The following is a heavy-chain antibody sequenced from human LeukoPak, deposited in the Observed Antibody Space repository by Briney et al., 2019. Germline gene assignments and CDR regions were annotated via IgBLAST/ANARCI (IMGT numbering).Heavy chain of an antibody. D-gene: IGHD5-12*01. CDR3: ARGSGYSGYDWSRGLKRDWYFDL. J-gene: IGHJ2*01. CDR1: GGSFSGYY. V-gene: IGHV4-34*01. Sequence: SETLSLTCAVYGGSFSGYYWSWIRQPLGKGLEWIGEINHSGSTNYNPSLKSRVTISVDTSKNQFSLKLSSVTAADTAVYYCARGSGYSGYDWSRGLKRDWYFDLWGRGTLVTVSS. CDR2: INHSGST.